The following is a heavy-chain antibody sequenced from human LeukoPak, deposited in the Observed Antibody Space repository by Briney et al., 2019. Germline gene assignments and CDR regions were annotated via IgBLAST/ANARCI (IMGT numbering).Heavy chain of an antibody. J-gene: IGHJ4*02. D-gene: IGHD3-22*01. CDR2: INHSGST. V-gene: IGHV4-34*01. CDR1: GGSFSGYH. Sequence: SETLSLTCAVYGGSFSGYHWSWIRQPPGKGLEWIGEINHSGSTNYNPSLKSRVTISVDTSKNQFSLKLSSVTAADTAVYYCARHYYYDSSGLYYFDYWGQGTLVTVSS. CDR3: ARHYYYDSSGLYYFDY.